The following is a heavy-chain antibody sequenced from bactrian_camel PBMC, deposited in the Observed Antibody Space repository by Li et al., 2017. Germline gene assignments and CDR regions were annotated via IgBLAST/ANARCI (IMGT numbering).Heavy chain of an antibody. CDR1: GYTDDGHC. CDR2: IGSDRAT. CDR3: AAAEIFWAYDCYPDSPSPDWRY. J-gene: IGHJ4*01. D-gene: IGHD3*01. Sequence: SLTLTCVTSGYTDDGHCMGWFRQVPGKQREKVALIGSDRATHYSQSVKGRFTISQENVRSTLYLQMNSLRPEDTAMYYCAAAEIFWAYDCYPDSPSPDWRYWGQGTQVTVS. V-gene: IGHV3S55*01.